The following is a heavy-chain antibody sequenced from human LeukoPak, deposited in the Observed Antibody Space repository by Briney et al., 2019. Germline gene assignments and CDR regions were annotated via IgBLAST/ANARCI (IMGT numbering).Heavy chain of an antibody. CDR1: GFTFSSYE. J-gene: IGHJ5*02. D-gene: IGHD5-24*01. V-gene: IGHV3-48*03. CDR3: ARASDPWLQLT. CDR2: IRSSGSTI. Sequence: GGSLRLSCAASGFTFSSYEMNWVRQAPGKGLEWISYIRSSGSTIFYADSVRGRFSISRDNAQTSLYLQMNSLRAEDTAVYYCARASDPWLQLTWGQGTLVTVSS.